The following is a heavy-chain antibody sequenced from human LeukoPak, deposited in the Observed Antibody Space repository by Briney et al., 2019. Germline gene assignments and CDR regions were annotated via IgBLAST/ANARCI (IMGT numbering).Heavy chain of an antibody. D-gene: IGHD2-2*03. Sequence: ASVKVSCKASGYTFTSYGISWVRQAPGQGLEWMGWISAYNGNTNYARKLQGRVTMTTDTSTSTAYMELRSLRSDDTAVYYCAREVGYCSSTSCYLYYYYGMDVWGQGTTVTVSS. CDR1: GYTFTSYG. V-gene: IGHV1-18*01. J-gene: IGHJ6*02. CDR3: AREVGYCSSTSCYLYYYYGMDV. CDR2: ISAYNGNT.